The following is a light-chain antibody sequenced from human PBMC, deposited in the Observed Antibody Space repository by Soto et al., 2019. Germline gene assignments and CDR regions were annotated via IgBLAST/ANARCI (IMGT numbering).Light chain of an antibody. CDR3: SSFTSSMTNV. CDR1: SSDVGGYNS. V-gene: IGLV2-14*01. Sequence: QSALTQPASVSGSPGQSITISCTGTSSDVGGYNSVSWYQVHPGKAPKLILYEVGDRPSGVSYRFSGSKSGNTASLTISGLQAADEADYFCSSFTSSMTNVFGSGTKLTVL. CDR2: EVG. J-gene: IGLJ1*01.